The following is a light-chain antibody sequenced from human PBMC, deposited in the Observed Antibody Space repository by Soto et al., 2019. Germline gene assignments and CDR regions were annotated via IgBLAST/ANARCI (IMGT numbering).Light chain of an antibody. CDR2: DAS. Sequence: DIQMTQSPSTLSASVGDGVTITCRASQNISVWLAWYQQRPGKAPKFLMYDASSLDTGVPSRFSGSGSGTEFTLTIRSLQPDDSATYYCQQYDSSSPTFGQGTKLEIK. CDR1: QNISVW. CDR3: QQYDSSSPT. J-gene: IGKJ2*01. V-gene: IGKV1-5*01.